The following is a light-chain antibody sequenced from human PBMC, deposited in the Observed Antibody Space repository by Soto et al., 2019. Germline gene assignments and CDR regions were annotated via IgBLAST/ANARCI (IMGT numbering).Light chain of an antibody. CDR3: QQYHTGPIT. CDR1: QSVLSSSNNKNY. CDR2: WAS. Sequence: DFVMTQSPDSLTVSLGERATINCKSSQSVLSSSNNKNYLAWHQQKPGQPPKVLIYWASTRESGVPDRFGGSGSGTDFTLTINNLQAEDVAVYYCQQYHTGPITFGQGTRLEMK. J-gene: IGKJ5*01. V-gene: IGKV4-1*01.